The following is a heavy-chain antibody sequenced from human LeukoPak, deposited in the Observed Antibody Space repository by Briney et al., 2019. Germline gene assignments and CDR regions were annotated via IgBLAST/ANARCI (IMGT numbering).Heavy chain of an antibody. Sequence: GGSLRLSCAASGFTFSSYWMHWVRQAPGKGLVWVSRIKSDGSSASYADSVKGRFTISRDNAKNTLYLQMNSLRAEDTAVYYCAKDWGYTTMVSYYFDYWGQGALVTVSS. D-gene: IGHD5-18*01. CDR3: AKDWGYTTMVSYYFDY. CDR2: IKSDGSSA. V-gene: IGHV3-74*01. J-gene: IGHJ4*02. CDR1: GFTFSSYW.